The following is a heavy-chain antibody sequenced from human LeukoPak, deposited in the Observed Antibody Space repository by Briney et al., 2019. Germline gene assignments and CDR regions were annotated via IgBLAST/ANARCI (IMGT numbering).Heavy chain of an antibody. D-gene: IGHD1-26*01. CDR2: INQDGSKK. CDR1: RFTFSNYW. J-gene: IGHJ4*02. Sequence: GGSLRLSCVASRFTFSNYWMSWVRQAPGKGLEWVANINQDGSKKRYADSMKGRFTISRDNAKESLYLQMNSLRAEDTAVYYCARDWGLYRTYFDYWGQGTLVTVSS. CDR3: ARDWGLYRTYFDY. V-gene: IGHV3-7*01.